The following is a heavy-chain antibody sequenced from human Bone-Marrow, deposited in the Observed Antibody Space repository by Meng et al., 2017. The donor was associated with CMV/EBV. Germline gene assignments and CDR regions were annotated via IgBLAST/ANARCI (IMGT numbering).Heavy chain of an antibody. CDR2: IYYSGST. Sequence: SETLSLTCTVSGGSISSSSYYWGWIRQPPGKGLEWIGSIYYSGSTYYNPSLKSRVTISVDTSKNQFSLKLSSVTAADTAVYYCASPPSGLYDFWSGPYYYGMDVWGQGTTVTVSS. J-gene: IGHJ6*02. CDR3: ASPPSGLYDFWSGPYYYGMDV. CDR1: GGSISSSSYY. V-gene: IGHV4-39*07. D-gene: IGHD3-3*01.